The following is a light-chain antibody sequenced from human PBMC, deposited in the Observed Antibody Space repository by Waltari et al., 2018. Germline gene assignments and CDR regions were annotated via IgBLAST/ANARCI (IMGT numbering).Light chain of an antibody. V-gene: IGLV1-47*01. CDR1: SSNIGSNF. CDR3: AAWEDSRRRKV. Sequence: QSVLTQPPSVSGPPGQRVAISCSGSSSNIGSNFVYWYQQFPGTAPKILICWNKQRPSVGPGRFSGSKAGTSTPLAISGLRSGDDADYYCAAWEDSRRRKVFGGGTKLTVL. J-gene: IGLJ3*02. CDR2: WNK.